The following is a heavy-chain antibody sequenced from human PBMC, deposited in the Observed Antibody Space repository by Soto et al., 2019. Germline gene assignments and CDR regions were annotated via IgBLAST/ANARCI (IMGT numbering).Heavy chain of an antibody. J-gene: IGHJ6*01. CDR1: GFTFSSYE. D-gene: IGHD2-15*01. Sequence: LSLSCAASGFTFSSYEMNWVRQAPGNVLEWVSYISSSGSTIYYADSVKGRFTISRDNAKNSLYLQMNSLRAEDTAVYYCARGYCSGGSCYSISYYYGMEVWGQGTTVIVS. CDR3: ARGYCSGGSCYSISYYYGMEV. V-gene: IGHV3-48*03. CDR2: ISSSGSTI.